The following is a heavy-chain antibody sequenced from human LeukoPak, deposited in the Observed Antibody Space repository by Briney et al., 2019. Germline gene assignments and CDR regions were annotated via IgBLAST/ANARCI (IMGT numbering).Heavy chain of an antibody. CDR2: INTSGGST. V-gene: IGHV1-46*01. CDR3: ARGYLTGYFRRGFDP. J-gene: IGHJ5*02. D-gene: IGHD3-9*01. Sequence: GASVKVSCKASGYTFTSYYIHWVRQAPGQGLEWMGLINTSGGSTNYAQKFQGRVTMTRDTSTSTVYMELSSLRSEDTAVYYCARGYLTGYFRRGFDPWGQGTLVTVSP. CDR1: GYTFTSYY.